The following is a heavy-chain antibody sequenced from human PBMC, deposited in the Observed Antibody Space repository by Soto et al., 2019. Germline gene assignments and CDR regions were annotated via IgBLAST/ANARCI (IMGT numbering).Heavy chain of an antibody. CDR3: ARLAAAGTSFDY. CDR2: INPIIGNT. CDR1: GGTFRSYA. J-gene: IGHJ4*02. Sequence: ASVKVSCKASGGTFRSYAISWVRQAPGQGLEWMGWINPIIGNTNYAQKFQGWVTMTRDTSITTAYMELSRLKSDDTAVYYCARLAAAGTSFDYWGQGTPVTVSS. V-gene: IGHV1-2*04. D-gene: IGHD6-13*01.